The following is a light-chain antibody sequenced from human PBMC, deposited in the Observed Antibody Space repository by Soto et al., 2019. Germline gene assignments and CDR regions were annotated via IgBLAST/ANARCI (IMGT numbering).Light chain of an antibody. CDR2: GAS. CDR1: QSVPSNY. J-gene: IGKJ2*01. Sequence: EIVLTQSPGTLSLSLGERATLSCRASQSVPSNYLAWYQQEPAQAPRLLIYGASNRATGIPDRFSGSGSGTDFTLTISRLEPEDFAVYYCQQYGRSPHTLGQGTKLEIK. CDR3: QQYGRSPHT. V-gene: IGKV3-20*01.